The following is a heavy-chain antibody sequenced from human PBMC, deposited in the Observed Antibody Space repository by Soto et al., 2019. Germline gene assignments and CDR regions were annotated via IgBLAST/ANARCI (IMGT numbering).Heavy chain of an antibody. Sequence: GGSLRLSCTASGFSFSDYTMKWVRQAPGKGLEWVSSISRESSYIYYVDSVKGRFPISRDNAKNSVTWHMAGLIVDDTGLYFCAVGAADFTFPYGMDGWGRGTTVTVSS. J-gene: IGHJ6*02. CDR2: ISRESSYI. CDR3: AVGAADFTFPYGMDG. D-gene: IGHD3-3*01. V-gene: IGHV3-21*01. CDR1: GFSFSDYT.